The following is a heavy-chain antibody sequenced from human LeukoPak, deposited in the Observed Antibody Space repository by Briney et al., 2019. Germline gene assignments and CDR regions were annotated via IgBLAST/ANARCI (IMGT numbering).Heavy chain of an antibody. CDR3: ARGGLRGWFDP. CDR1: GGSISSYY. Sequence: SETLSLTCTVSGGSISSYYWSWIRQPPGKGLEWIGYIYYSGSTNYNPSPKSRVTISVDTSKKQFSLKLSSVTAADTAVYYCARGGLRGWFDPWGQGTLVTVSS. CDR2: IYYSGST. V-gene: IGHV4-59*01. D-gene: IGHD2-15*01. J-gene: IGHJ5*02.